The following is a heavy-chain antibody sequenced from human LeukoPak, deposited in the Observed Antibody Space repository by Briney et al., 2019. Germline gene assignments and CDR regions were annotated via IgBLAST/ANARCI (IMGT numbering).Heavy chain of an antibody. D-gene: IGHD3-10*01. J-gene: IGHJ4*02. CDR1: GYTFTSYG. V-gene: IGHV1-18*01. Sequence: ASVKVSCKASGYTFTSYGISWVRQAPGQGLEWMGWISAYNGNTNYAQKLQGRVTMTTDTSTSTAYMELRSLRSDDTAAYYCARNTXLLWFGELFPDPGDGDFDXWGQXXLVT. CDR3: ARNTXLLWFGELFPDPGDGDFDX. CDR2: ISAYNGNT.